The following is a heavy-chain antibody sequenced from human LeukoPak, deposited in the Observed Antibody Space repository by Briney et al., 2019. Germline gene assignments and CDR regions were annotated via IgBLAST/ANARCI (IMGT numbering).Heavy chain of an antibody. V-gene: IGHV4-39*07. CDR3: ARDPYCTNGVCYPIDY. CDR2: IYYSGST. D-gene: IGHD2-8*01. Sequence: PSETLSLTCTVSGGSISSSSYYWGWIRQPPGKGLEWIGSIYYSGSTYYNPSLKSRVTISVDTSKNQFSLKLSSVTAADTAVYYCARDPYCTNGVCYPIDYWGQGTLVTVSS. CDR1: GGSISSSSYY. J-gene: IGHJ4*02.